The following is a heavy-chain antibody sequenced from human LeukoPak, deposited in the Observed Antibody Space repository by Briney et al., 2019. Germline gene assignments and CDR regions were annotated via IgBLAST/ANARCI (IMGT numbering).Heavy chain of an antibody. D-gene: IGHD2-15*01. J-gene: IGHJ4*02. CDR2: VYHSGKT. CDR3: AREVVIAATYDY. CDR1: GDSLRNGYY. Sequence: SETLSLTCSVSGDSLRNGYYWGFIRQPPGKGLEWIASVYHSGKTYCNPSLKSRVTMSVDTSKNQFSLKLSSVTAADTAVYYCAREVVIAATYDYWGQGTLVTVSS. V-gene: IGHV4-38-2*02.